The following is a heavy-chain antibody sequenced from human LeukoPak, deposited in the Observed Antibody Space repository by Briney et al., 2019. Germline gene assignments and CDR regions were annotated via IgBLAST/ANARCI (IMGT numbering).Heavy chain of an antibody. V-gene: IGHV1-69*06. CDR2: IIPIFGTA. CDR1: GGTFSSYA. Sequence: SVKVSCKASGGTFSSYAISWVRQAPGQGLEWMGGIIPIFGTANYAQKFQGRVTITADKSTSTAYMELSSLRSEDTAVYYCARVYYDYVWGSYRLNWFDPWGQGTLVTVSS. J-gene: IGHJ5*02. CDR3: ARVYYDYVWGSYRLNWFDP. D-gene: IGHD3-16*02.